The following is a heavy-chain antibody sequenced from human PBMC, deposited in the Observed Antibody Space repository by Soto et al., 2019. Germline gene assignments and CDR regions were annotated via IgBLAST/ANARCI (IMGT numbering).Heavy chain of an antibody. D-gene: IGHD3-16*02. CDR1: GGSFSGYY. CDR2: INHSGST. V-gene: IGHV4-34*01. Sequence: PSEALSLTCAVYGGSFSGYYWSWIRQPPGKGLEWIGEINHSGSTNYNPSLKSRVTISVDTSKNQFSLKLSSVTAADTAVYYCARGRGDYVWGSYRRYFDYWGQGILVTVSS. CDR3: ARGRGDYVWGSYRRYFDY. J-gene: IGHJ4*02.